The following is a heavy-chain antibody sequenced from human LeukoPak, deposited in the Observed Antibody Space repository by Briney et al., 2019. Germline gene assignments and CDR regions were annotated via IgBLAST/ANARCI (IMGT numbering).Heavy chain of an antibody. CDR2: ISGDGHST. D-gene: IGHD6-13*01. Sequence: GGSLRLSCSASGFTFSDYGMHWVRQAPGKGLEYVSAISGDGHSTYYADSLKGRFTISRDNSRKTLYLQMSSLRVEDTAVYYCVKSASTWYLFDYWGQGTLVTVSS. CDR1: GFTFSDYG. J-gene: IGHJ4*02. V-gene: IGHV3-64D*09. CDR3: VKSASTWYLFDY.